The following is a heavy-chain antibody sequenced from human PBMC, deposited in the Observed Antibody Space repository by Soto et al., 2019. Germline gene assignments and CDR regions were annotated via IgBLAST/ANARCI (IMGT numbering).Heavy chain of an antibody. CDR1: GYTFTSYA. CDR2: INAGNGNT. D-gene: IGHD6-13*01. Sequence: ASVKVSCKASGYTFTSYAMHWVRQAPGQRLEWMGWINAGNGNTKYSQKFQGRVTMTRDTSTSTAYMELWSLRSDDTAVYYCARDFQSIAAAANHWFDPWGQGTLVTVSS. J-gene: IGHJ5*02. V-gene: IGHV1-3*01. CDR3: ARDFQSIAAAANHWFDP.